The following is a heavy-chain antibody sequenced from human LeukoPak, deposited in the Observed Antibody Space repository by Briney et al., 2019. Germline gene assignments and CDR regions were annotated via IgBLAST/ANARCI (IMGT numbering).Heavy chain of an antibody. Sequence: GGSLRLSCTASGFIFSTSWMTWVRQAPGKGLEWISGISPSGDITYYADSVKGRFTISRDNSKNTLYLEVISLTAEDTAVYYCAKDDAWLRFGEWSQGTLVTVSS. D-gene: IGHD3-10*01. CDR1: GFIFSTSW. CDR3: AKDDAWLRFGE. CDR2: ISPSGDIT. J-gene: IGHJ4*02. V-gene: IGHV3-23*01.